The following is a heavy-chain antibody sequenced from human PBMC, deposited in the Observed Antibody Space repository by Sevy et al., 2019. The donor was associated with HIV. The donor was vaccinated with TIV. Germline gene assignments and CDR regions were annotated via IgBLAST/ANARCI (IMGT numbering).Heavy chain of an antibody. D-gene: IGHD2-2*01. V-gene: IGHV3-21*01. J-gene: IGHJ4*02. CDR3: AGGALGIVVVPAAATY. CDR2: ISSSSSYI. Sequence: GESLKISCAASGFTFSSYSMNWVRQAPGKGLEWVSSISSSSSYIYYADSVKGRFTISRDNAKNSLYLQMNSLRAEDTAVYYCAGGALGIVVVPAAATYWGQGTLVTVSS. CDR1: GFTFSSYS.